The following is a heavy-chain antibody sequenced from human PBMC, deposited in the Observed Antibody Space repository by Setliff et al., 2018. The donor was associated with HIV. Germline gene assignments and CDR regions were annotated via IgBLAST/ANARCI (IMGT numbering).Heavy chain of an antibody. J-gene: IGHJ3*02. CDR3: AREVDKRQDSDAFDI. D-gene: IGHD2-15*01. CDR2: IYHSGST. CDR1: GGSISSNW. Sequence: SETLSLTCAVSGGSISSNWWSWVRQSPGKGLEWIGEIYHSGSTHYNPSLQSRVTISVDKSKNQFSLKLNSVTAADTAVYFCAREVDKRQDSDAFDIWGPGTMVTVSS. V-gene: IGHV4-4*02.